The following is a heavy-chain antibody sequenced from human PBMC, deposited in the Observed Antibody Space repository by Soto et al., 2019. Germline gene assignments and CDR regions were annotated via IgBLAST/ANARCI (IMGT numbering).Heavy chain of an antibody. CDR3: ARAMVRGKNYYGVDV. J-gene: IGHJ6*02. Sequence: EVQLVQSGAEVKKPGESLKISCKGSGYSFTSYWIDWVRQMPGKGLEWMGIIYPGDSDTRYSPSFQGQVTISADKSISTAYLQWSSLKASDTAVYYCARAMVRGKNYYGVDVWGQGTTVTVSS. V-gene: IGHV5-51*03. D-gene: IGHD3-10*01. CDR2: IYPGDSDT. CDR1: GYSFTSYW.